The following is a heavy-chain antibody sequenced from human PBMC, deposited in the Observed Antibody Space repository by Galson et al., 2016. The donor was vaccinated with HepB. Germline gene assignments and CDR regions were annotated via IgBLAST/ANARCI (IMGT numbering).Heavy chain of an antibody. CDR3: ARDLGALIAVDERTFDY. Sequence: SLRLSCAGSGFSFSSYWMSWVRQAPGKGLEWVANINQDGSEKYYVDSVKGRFTISRDNAKNSLYLQMNSLRDDDTAVYYCARDLGALIAVDERTFDYWGQGTLVTVSS. V-gene: IGHV3-7*01. CDR1: GFSFSSYW. CDR2: INQDGSEK. D-gene: IGHD6-19*01. J-gene: IGHJ4*02.